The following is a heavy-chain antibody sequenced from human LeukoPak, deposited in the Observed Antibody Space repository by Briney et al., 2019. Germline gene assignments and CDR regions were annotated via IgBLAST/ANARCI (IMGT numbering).Heavy chain of an antibody. Sequence: GASVKVSCKASGYTFTGYYMHWVRQAPGQGLEWMGGIIPIFGTANYAQKFQGRVTITTDESTSTAYMELSSLRSEDTAVYYCAREYSSSSHPFSRYYYMDVWGKGTMVTVSS. D-gene: IGHD6-6*01. CDR2: IIPIFGTA. J-gene: IGHJ6*03. V-gene: IGHV1-69*05. CDR1: GYTFTGYY. CDR3: AREYSSSSHPFSRYYYMDV.